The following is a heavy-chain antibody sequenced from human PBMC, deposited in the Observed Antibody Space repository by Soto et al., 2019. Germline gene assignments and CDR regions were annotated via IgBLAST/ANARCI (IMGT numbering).Heavy chain of an antibody. V-gene: IGHV3-64D*06. J-gene: IGHJ4*02. CDR1: GFTFSNYA. Sequence: HPGGSLRLSCSASGFTFSNYAIHWVRQAPGKGLEYVSAITTNGDNTYYADSVKGRFAISRDNSRNTLFLQMSSLRTEDTAVYYCAKPPGYYSDSATYYPVWGRGTLVTVSS. CDR3: AKPPGYYSDSATYYPV. CDR2: ITTNGDNT. D-gene: IGHD3-22*01.